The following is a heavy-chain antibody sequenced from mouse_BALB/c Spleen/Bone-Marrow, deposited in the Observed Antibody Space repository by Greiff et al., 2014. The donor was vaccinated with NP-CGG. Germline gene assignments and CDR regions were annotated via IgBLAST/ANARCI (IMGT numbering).Heavy chain of an antibody. V-gene: IGHV4-1*02. CDR2: INPDSSTI. CDR1: GFDFSRYW. J-gene: IGHJ4*01. Sequence: DVHLVESGGGLVQPGGSLKLSCAASGFDFSRYWMSWVRQAPGKGLEWIGEINPDSSTINYTPSLKDKFIISRGNAKNTLYLQMSKVRSEDTALYYCAREIPQGAMDYWGQGTSVTVSS. CDR3: AREIPQGAMDY.